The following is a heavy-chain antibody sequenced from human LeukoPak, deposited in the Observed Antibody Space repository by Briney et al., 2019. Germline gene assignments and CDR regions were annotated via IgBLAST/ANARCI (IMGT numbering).Heavy chain of an antibody. D-gene: IGHD6-19*01. CDR1: GGSISSYY. J-gene: IGHJ4*02. CDR2: IYYSGST. V-gene: IGHV4-59*01. Sequence: PSETLSLTCTVSGGSISSYYWSWIRQPPGKGLEWIGYIYYSGSTNYNPSLKSRVTISVDTSKNQLSLKLSSVTAADTAVYYCARDLSHSSGWYYFDYWGQGTLVTVSS. CDR3: ARDLSHSSGWYYFDY.